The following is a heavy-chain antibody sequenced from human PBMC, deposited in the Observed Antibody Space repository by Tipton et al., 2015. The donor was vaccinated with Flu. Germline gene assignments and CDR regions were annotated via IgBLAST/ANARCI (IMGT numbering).Heavy chain of an antibody. J-gene: IGHJ4*02. Sequence: CAASGFTFSSYEMNWVRQAPGKGLEWVSYISSSGSTIYYADSVKGRFTISRDNAKNSLYLQMNSLRAEDTAVYYCASSLYADYGDYFDYWGQGTLVTVSS. CDR3: ASSLYADYGDYFDY. V-gene: IGHV3-48*03. CDR1: GFTFSSYE. CDR2: ISSSGSTI. D-gene: IGHD4-17*01.